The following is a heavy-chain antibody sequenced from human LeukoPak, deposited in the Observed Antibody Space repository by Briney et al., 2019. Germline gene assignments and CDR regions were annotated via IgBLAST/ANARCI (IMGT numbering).Heavy chain of an antibody. J-gene: IGHJ3*02. D-gene: IGHD1-26*01. CDR3: ARDGGELLFTAFDI. CDR2: INWNGGST. CDR1: GFTFDDYG. V-gene: IGHV3-20*04. Sequence: PGGSLRLPCAASGFTFDDYGMSWVRQAPGKGLEWVSGINWNGGSTGYADSVKGRFTISRDNAKNSLYLQMNSLRAEDTALYYCARDGGELLFTAFDIWGQGTMVTVSS.